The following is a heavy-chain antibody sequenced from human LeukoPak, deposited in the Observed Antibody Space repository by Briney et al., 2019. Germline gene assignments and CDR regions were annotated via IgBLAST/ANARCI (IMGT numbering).Heavy chain of an antibody. J-gene: IGHJ5*02. D-gene: IGHD6-13*01. V-gene: IGHV1-8*02. Sequence: ASVKVSCTASGGTFSSYAISWVRQAPGQGLEWMGWMNPNSGNTGYAQKFQGRVTMTRNTSISTACMELSSLRSEDTAVYYCARRVYSSSWIPHINWFDPWGQGTLVTVSS. CDR3: ARRVYSSSWIPHINWFDP. CDR1: GGTFSSYA. CDR2: MNPNSGNT.